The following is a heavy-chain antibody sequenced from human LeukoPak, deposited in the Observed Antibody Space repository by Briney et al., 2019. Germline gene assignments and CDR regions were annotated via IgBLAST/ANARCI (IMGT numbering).Heavy chain of an antibody. CDR2: IYTSGST. D-gene: IGHD4-11*01. CDR3: ARYPDYSNYFLRPSNWFDP. J-gene: IGHJ5*02. V-gene: IGHV4-4*09. Sequence: PSETLSLTCTVSGGSISSYYWSWIRQPPGKGLEWIGYIYTSGSTNYNPSLKSRVTISVDTSKNQFSLKLSSVTAADTAVYYCARYPDYSNYFLRPSNWFDPWGQGTLVTVSS. CDR1: GGSISSYY.